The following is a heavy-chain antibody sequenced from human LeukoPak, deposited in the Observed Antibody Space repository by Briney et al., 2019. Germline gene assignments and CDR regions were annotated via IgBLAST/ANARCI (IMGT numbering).Heavy chain of an antibody. CDR1: GGSFSGYY. Sequence: PSETLSLTCAVYGGSFSGYYWSWIRQPPGKGLEWIGEINHSGSTNYNPSLKSRVTISVDTSKNQFSLKLSSVTAADTAVYYCARDPHCSSTSCYTSRLDYYYYGMVVWGQGTTVTVSS. D-gene: IGHD2-2*02. CDR3: ARDPHCSSTSCYTSRLDYYYYGMVV. J-gene: IGHJ6*02. V-gene: IGHV4-34*01. CDR2: INHSGST.